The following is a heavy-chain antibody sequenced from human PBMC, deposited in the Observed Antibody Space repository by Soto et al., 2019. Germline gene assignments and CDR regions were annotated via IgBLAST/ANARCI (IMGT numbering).Heavy chain of an antibody. CDR1: GFSVTTSGVG. Sequence: QITLKESGPPVVKPTETLTLTCTFSGFSVTTSGVGVGWVRQSPGKAPEWLALIYWDDDKRYSTSLKSRLTITKDTFKNLVDLTMDNVDPADAATYYCAHRLLCTVFGLVTRTEIYFDFWGQGNPVVVSS. J-gene: IGHJ4*02. CDR2: IYWDDDK. CDR3: AHRLLCTVFGLVTRTEIYFDF. D-gene: IGHD3-3*01. V-gene: IGHV2-5*02.